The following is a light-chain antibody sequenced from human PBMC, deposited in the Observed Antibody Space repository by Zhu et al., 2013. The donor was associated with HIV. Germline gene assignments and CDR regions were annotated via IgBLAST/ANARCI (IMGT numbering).Light chain of an antibody. CDR3: SSYGGDNIYV. J-gene: IGLJ1*01. Sequence: QSALTQPPSVSGSPGQSVTISCTGTSSDVGSYNRVSWYQQPPGTAPKLMIFEVSNRPSGVPDRFSGSKSGNTASLTVSGLQAEDEADYYCSSYGGDNIYVFGSGTKVTVL. CDR1: SSDVGSYNR. CDR2: EVS. V-gene: IGLV2-18*02.